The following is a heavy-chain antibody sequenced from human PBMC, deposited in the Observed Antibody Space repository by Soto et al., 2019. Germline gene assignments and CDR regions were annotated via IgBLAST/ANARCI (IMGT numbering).Heavy chain of an antibody. J-gene: IGHJ5*02. V-gene: IGHV4-39*01. D-gene: IGHD4-17*01. CDR3: ARAMTTVTTGWFDQ. CDR1: GCTIISISYY. Sequence: SATLSLTCTCSGCTIISISYYWVLIRQPPGKGLEWIGSIYYSGSTYYNPSLKSRVTISVDTSKNQFSLKLSSVTAADTAVYYWARAMTTVTTGWFDQWSQATRVTV. CDR2: IYYSGST.